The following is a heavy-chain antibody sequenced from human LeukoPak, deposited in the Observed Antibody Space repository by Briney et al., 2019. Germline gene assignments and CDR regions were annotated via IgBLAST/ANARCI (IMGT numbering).Heavy chain of an antibody. V-gene: IGHV1-2*02. CDR1: GYTFTGYY. D-gene: IGHD3-10*01. CDR2: INPNSGGT. Sequence: ASVTVSCKASGYTFTGYYMHWVRQAPGQGLEWMGWINPNSGGTNYAQKFQGRVTMTRDTSISTAYMELSRLRSDDTAVYYCARGALLWFGESIDYWGQGTLVTVSS. CDR3: ARGALLWFGESIDY. J-gene: IGHJ4*02.